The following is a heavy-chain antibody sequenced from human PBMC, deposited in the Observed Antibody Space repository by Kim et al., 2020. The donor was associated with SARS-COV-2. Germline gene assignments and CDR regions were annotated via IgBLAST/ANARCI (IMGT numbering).Heavy chain of an antibody. D-gene: IGHD6-19*01. CDR2: ST. V-gene: IGHV3-23*01. Sequence: STYYADSVKGRFTISRDNSKNTLYLQMNSLRAEDTAVYYCAKDVSSGDYWGQGTLVTVSS. CDR3: AKDVSSGDY. J-gene: IGHJ4*02.